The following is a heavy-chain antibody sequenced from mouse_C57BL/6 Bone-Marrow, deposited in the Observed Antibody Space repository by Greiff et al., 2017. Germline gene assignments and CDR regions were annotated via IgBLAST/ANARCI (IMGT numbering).Heavy chain of an antibody. J-gene: IGHJ4*01. CDR2: ISSGGSYT. CDR3: ARDDYAAMDN. V-gene: IGHV5-6*02. Sequence: EVKLVESGGDLVKPGGSLKLSCAASGFTFSSYGMSWVRQTPDKRLEWVATISSGGSYTYYPDSVKGRFTISRDNAKNTLYLQMSSLKSEDTAMYYCARDDYAAMDNWGQGTSVTVTS. CDR1: GFTFSSYG.